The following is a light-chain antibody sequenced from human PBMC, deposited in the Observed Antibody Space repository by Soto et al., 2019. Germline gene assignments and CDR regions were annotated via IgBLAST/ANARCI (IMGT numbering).Light chain of an antibody. Sequence: SPSTVRADIRDTVAVTCLASQSISSGLAWYQQKPGKAPKLLIYDASSLESGVPSRFSGSGSGTEFTLTISSLQPDDFATYYCQQYNSYGVTFGQGRRLEI. V-gene: IGKV1-5*01. CDR1: QSISSG. J-gene: IGKJ5*01. CDR3: QQYNSYGVT. CDR2: DAS.